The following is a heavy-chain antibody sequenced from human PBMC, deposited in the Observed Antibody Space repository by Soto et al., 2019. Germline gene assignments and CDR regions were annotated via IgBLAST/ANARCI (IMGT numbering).Heavy chain of an antibody. CDR3: ARRGMSKIGFDT. J-gene: IGHJ3*02. CDR1: GYIFSNYY. Sequence: QVQLVQSGAEVKKPGTSVKVSCKASGYIFSNYYMHWVRQAPGQGLEWMGVFNPSGDATHYAQSFQGRVSVTRDTSSGTVYLELSTLTSADTAVYFCARRGMSKIGFDTWGQGTMVTVSS. V-gene: IGHV1-46*01. CDR2: FNPSGDAT. D-gene: IGHD3-10*01.